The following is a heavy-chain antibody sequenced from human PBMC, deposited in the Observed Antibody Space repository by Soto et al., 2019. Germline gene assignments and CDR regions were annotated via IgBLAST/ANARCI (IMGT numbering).Heavy chain of an antibody. J-gene: IGHJ6*02. Sequence: GGSLRLSCAASGFTFSSYSMNWVRQAPGKGLEWVSSISSSSSYIYYADSVKGRFTISRDNAKNSLYLQMNSLRAEDTAVYYCARDHLTSPRSSWYRGDYYYYGMDVWGQGTTVTVS. CDR1: GFTFSSYS. V-gene: IGHV3-21*01. CDR3: ARDHLTSPRSSWYRGDYYYYGMDV. CDR2: ISSSSSYI. D-gene: IGHD6-13*01.